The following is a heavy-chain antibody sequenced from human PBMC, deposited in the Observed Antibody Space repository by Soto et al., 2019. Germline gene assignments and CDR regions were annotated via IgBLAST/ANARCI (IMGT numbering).Heavy chain of an antibody. CDR2: ISSSSSYI. D-gene: IGHD2-15*01. CDR3: ARDAPWSPAGPRWFDP. V-gene: IGHV3-21*01. J-gene: IGHJ5*02. CDR1: GFSVSSNY. Sequence: GGSLRLSCAASGFSVSSNYMSWVRQAPGEGLEWVSSISSSSSYIYYADSVKGRFTISRDNAKNSLYLQMNSLRAEDTAVYYCARDAPWSPAGPRWFDPWGQGTLVTVSS.